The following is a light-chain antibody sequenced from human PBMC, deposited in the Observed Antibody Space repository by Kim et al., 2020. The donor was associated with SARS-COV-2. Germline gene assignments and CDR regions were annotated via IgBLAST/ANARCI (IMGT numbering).Light chain of an antibody. V-gene: IGKV1-39*01. CDR1: QSSSTY. CDR2: TAS. CDR3: QQSYSSPWT. J-gene: IGKJ1*01. Sequence: SASVGDRVTITCRTSQSSSTYLHWFQQRPGKAPKLLISTASILQSGVPSRFSGGGSGTDFTLTITSLQPEDFATYYCQQSYSSPWTFGQGTKLEIK.